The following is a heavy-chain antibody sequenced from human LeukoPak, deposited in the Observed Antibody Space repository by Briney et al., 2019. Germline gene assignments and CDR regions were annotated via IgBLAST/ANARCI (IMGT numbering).Heavy chain of an antibody. V-gene: IGHV1-2*04. Sequence: EASVTVSCTASGYTFTGYYMHWVRQAPGQGLEWMGWINPNSGGTNYAQKFQGWVTMTRDTSISTAYMELSRLRSDDTAVYYCARAPGYYDSSGYDDAFDIWGQGTMVTVSS. CDR2: INPNSGGT. J-gene: IGHJ3*02. D-gene: IGHD3-22*01. CDR3: ARAPGYYDSSGYDDAFDI. CDR1: GYTFTGYY.